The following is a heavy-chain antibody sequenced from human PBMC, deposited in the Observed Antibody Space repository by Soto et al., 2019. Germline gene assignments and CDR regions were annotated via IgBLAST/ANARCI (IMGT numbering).Heavy chain of an antibody. CDR3: AKSLSVRATTPFDS. Sequence: EVQLLESGGGSVQPGGSLRLSCAASGFTFSSYGMSWFRQAPGKGLEWVSVIRGSGGSTYYADSVKGRFTISRDNSKNTQYLHMNSLRAEDTAVYDCAKSLSVRATTPFDSWGQGTLVTVSS. CDR2: IRGSGGST. V-gene: IGHV3-23*01. D-gene: IGHD3-10*01. CDR1: GFTFSSYG. J-gene: IGHJ4*02.